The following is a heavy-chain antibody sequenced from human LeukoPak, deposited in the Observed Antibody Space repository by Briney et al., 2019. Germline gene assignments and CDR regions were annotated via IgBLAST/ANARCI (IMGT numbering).Heavy chain of an antibody. CDR1: GLTVSSNY. D-gene: IGHD2-8*02. V-gene: IGHV3-53*01. Sequence: GGSLRLSCAASGLTVSSNYMSWVRQAPGKGLEWVSVIYSGGTTYYADSVKGRFAISRDNSKNTLFLQMNSLRAEDTAVYYCARAPGTGHDALDIWGQGTTVTVSS. J-gene: IGHJ3*02. CDR2: IYSGGTT. CDR3: ARAPGTGHDALDI.